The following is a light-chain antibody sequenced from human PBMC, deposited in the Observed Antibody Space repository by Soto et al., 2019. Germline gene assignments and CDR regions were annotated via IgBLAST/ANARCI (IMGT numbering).Light chain of an antibody. CDR2: AAS. V-gene: IGKV1-39*01. CDR1: QIISRY. CDR3: QQSLSTPLT. Sequence: DIQMTQSPSSLSASVGDRVTITCRASQIISRYLNWYRQKPGRAPELLIYAASSLQSGVPSRFSGSGSGTDYTLTISSLEPEDFVTYYCQQSLSTPLTFGQGTKVEIK. J-gene: IGKJ1*01.